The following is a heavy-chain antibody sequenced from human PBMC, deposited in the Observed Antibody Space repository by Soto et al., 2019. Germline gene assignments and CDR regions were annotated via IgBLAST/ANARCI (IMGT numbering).Heavy chain of an antibody. CDR1: GFTFSSYG. J-gene: IGHJ6*02. Sequence: PGGSLRLSCAASGFTFSSYGMHWVRQAPGKGLEWVAVIWYDGSNKYYADSVKGRFTISRDNSKNTLYLQMNSLRAEDTAVYYCARTGPFRVDYGMDGWGQGTTVTVSS. CDR3: ARTGPFRVDYGMDG. CDR2: IWYDGSNK. D-gene: IGHD2-15*01. V-gene: IGHV3-33*01.